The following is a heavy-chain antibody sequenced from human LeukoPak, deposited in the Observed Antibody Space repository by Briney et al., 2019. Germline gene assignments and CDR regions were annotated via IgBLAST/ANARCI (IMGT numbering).Heavy chain of an antibody. Sequence: PSETLSLTCTVSGGSISSGSYYWSWIRQPAGTGLEWIGRIYTSGSTNYNPSLKSRVTISVDTSKNQFSLKLSSVTAADTAVYYCARNQRGAGDYWGQGTLVTVSS. CDR3: ARNQRGAGDY. CDR2: IYTSGST. J-gene: IGHJ4*02. D-gene: IGHD1-26*01. CDR1: GGSISSGSYY. V-gene: IGHV4-61*02.